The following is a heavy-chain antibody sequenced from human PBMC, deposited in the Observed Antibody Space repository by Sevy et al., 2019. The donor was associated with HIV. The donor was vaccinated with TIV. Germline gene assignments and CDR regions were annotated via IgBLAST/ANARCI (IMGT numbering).Heavy chain of an antibody. Sequence: GGSLRLSCSASGINFRNSIFHWVRQAPGKGLEWVALMSFDGSMQYFVDSEMGRLTISRDDSKNTFYLQVNSLRVEDTAVYYCAGEGETRRHAGGFDIWGQGTMVTVSS. V-gene: IGHV3-30*04. J-gene: IGHJ4*02. CDR3: AGEGETRRHAGGFDI. CDR2: MSFDGSMQ. CDR1: GINFRNSI. D-gene: IGHD1-1*01.